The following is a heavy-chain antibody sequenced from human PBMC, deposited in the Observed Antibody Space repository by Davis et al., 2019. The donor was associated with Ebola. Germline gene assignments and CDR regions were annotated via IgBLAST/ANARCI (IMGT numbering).Heavy chain of an antibody. CDR1: GFTFSSYG. D-gene: IGHD6-13*01. CDR2: IWYDGSNK. J-gene: IGHJ4*02. Sequence: GESLKISCAASGFTFSSYGMHWVRQAPGKGLEWVAVIWYDGSNKYYADSVKGRFTISRDNSKNTLYLQMNSLRAEDTAVYYCARGPAAAGVCDFDYWGQGTLVTVSS. V-gene: IGHV3-33*01. CDR3: ARGPAAAGVCDFDY.